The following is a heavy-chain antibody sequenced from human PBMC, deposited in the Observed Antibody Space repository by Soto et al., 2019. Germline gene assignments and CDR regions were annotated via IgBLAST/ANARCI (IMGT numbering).Heavy chain of an antibody. CDR1: GYTLTELS. CDR2: FDPEDGET. Sequence: GASVKVSCNVSGYTLTELSMHWVRQAPGKGLEWMGGFDPEDGETIYAQKFQGRVTMTEDTSTDTAYMELSSLRSEDTAVYYCATVGGYSSGWSFDYWGQGTLVTVSS. D-gene: IGHD6-19*01. V-gene: IGHV1-24*01. J-gene: IGHJ4*02. CDR3: ATVGGYSSGWSFDY.